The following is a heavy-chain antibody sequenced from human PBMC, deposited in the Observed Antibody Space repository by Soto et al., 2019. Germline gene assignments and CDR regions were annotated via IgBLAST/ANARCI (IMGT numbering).Heavy chain of an antibody. J-gene: IGHJ4*02. CDR1: GFTFGDYA. CDR2: IRSKAYGGTT. Sequence: GGSLRLSCTASGFTFGDYAMSWFRQAPGKGLEWVGFIRSKAYGGTTEYAASVKGRFTISRDDSKSIAYLQMNSLKTEDTAVYYCTRPVTTWTMWTVNDFDYWGQGTLVTVSS. V-gene: IGHV3-49*03. CDR3: TRPVTTWTMWTVNDFDY. D-gene: IGHD4-17*01.